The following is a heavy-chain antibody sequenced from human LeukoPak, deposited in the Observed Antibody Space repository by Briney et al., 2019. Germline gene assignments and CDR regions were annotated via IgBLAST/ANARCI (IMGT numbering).Heavy chain of an antibody. J-gene: IGHJ4*02. V-gene: IGHV3-21*06. CDR3: VPRYCSSNSCEDY. CDR2: ISSSSKYI. Sequence: GGSLRLSCAASGLTFSTYSMNWVRRAPGQGLQCVSSISSSSKYIYYADSVKGRFPISRDNAKNSLYLQMNSLRPEDSAVYYCVPRYCSSNSCEDYWGQGTLVTVFS. D-gene: IGHD2-2*01. CDR1: GLTFSTYS.